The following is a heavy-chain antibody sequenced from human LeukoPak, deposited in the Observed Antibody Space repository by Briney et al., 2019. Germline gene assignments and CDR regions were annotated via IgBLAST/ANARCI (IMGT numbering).Heavy chain of an antibody. CDR1: GFTFSSYW. CDR2: IHSEGSTT. Sequence: GGSLRLSCAASGFTFSSYWMHWVRQAPGKGLVWVSHIHSEGSTTSYADSVKGRFTISRDNAKNTLYLQMNSLRAEDTAVYYCARDHPSHYYGMDVWGQGTTVTVSS. CDR3: ARDHPSHYYGMDV. D-gene: IGHD7-27*01. J-gene: IGHJ6*02. V-gene: IGHV3-74*01.